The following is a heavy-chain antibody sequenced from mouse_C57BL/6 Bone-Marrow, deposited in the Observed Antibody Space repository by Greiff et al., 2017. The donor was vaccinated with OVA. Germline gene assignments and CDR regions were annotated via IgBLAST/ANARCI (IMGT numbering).Heavy chain of an antibody. CDR3: ARQGGLRRDYAMDY. CDR2: IAPNSGGT. CDR1: GYTFTSYW. J-gene: IGHJ4*01. Sequence: QVQLQQPGAELVKPGASVKLSCKASGYTFTSYWMHWVKQRPGRGLEWIGRIAPNSGGTKYNEKFKSKATMTVDKPSSTAYMQLSSLTSEYSAVYYCARQGGLRRDYAMDYWGQGTSVTVSS. V-gene: IGHV1-72*01. D-gene: IGHD2-4*01.